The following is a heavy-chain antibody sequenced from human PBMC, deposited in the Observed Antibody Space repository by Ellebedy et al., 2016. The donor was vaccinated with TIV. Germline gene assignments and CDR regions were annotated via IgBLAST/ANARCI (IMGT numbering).Heavy chain of an antibody. Sequence: MPSETLSLTCAVYGGSFSGYYWSWIRQPPGKGLEWIGEINHSGSTNYNPSLKSRVTISVDTSKNQFSLKLSSVTAADTAVYYCARGGGATLDYWGQGNLVTVSS. CDR3: ARGGGATLDY. CDR2: INHSGST. D-gene: IGHD1-26*01. J-gene: IGHJ4*02. V-gene: IGHV4-34*01. CDR1: GGSFSGYY.